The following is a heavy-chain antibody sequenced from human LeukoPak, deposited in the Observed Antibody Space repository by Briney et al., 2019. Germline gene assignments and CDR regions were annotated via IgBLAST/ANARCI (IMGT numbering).Heavy chain of an antibody. D-gene: IGHD3-22*01. CDR3: AKGAYYDSSGWH. CDR1: GFTFSSYA. V-gene: IGHV3-23*01. J-gene: IGHJ4*02. CDR2: ISGSGGST. Sequence: PGGSLRLSCAASGFTFSSYAMSWVRHAPGKGLEWVSAISGSGGSTYYADSVKGRFTISRDNSKNALYLQMNSLRAEDTAVYYCAKGAYYDSSGWHWGQGTLVTVSS.